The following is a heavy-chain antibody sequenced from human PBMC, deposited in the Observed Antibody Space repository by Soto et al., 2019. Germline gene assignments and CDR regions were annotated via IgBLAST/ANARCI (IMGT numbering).Heavy chain of an antibody. Sequence: VSYTALWVTCSSHGRRWILKNPVRWCESVAGLGYDGSNKYYADSVKGRFTISRDNSKNTLYLQMNSLRAEDTAVYYCATDACIVIVPQPSLDPWGQGLLVTVSS. J-gene: IGHJ5*01. CDR3: ATDACIVIVPQPSLDP. D-gene: IGHD2-2*01. CDR1: WVTCSSHG. CDR2: LGYDGSNK. V-gene: IGHV3-33*08.